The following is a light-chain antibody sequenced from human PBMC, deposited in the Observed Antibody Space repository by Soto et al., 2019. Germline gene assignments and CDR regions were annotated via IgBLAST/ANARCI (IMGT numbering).Light chain of an antibody. J-gene: IGLJ1*01. CDR3: SSFAGNNIYV. CDR2: EVS. V-gene: IGLV2-8*01. CDR1: SSDVGGYNY. Sequence: QSVLTQPPYASGSPGQSVTISCTGTSSDVGGYNYVSWYQQHPGKAPKLMIHEVSKRPSGVPDRFSGSKSGNTASLTVSGLQAEDEADYYCSSFAGNNIYVFGTGTKVTVL.